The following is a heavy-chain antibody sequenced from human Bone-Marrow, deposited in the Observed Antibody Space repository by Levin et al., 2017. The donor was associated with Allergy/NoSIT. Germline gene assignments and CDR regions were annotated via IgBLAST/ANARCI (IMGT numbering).Heavy chain of an antibody. Sequence: ASVKVSCKVSGYTLTELSMHWVRQAPGKGLEWMGGFDPEDGETIYAQKFQGRVTMTEDTSTDTAYMELSSLRSEDTAVYYCATAPTYSGSLMVSDYWGQGTLVTVSS. CDR2: FDPEDGET. CDR3: ATAPTYSGSLMVSDY. J-gene: IGHJ4*02. V-gene: IGHV1-24*01. D-gene: IGHD1-26*01. CDR1: GYTLTELS.